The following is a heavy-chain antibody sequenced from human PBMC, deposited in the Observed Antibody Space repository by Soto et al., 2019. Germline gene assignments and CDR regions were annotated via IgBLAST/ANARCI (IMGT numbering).Heavy chain of an antibody. CDR1: GYPFTSYG. CDR3: ARDFIVVVVAATHYFDY. V-gene: IGHV1-18*01. CDR2: ISAYNGNT. Sequence: XSVRVYCTASGYPFTSYGIIWVRQAPGQGLEWMGWISAYNGNTNYAQKLQGRVTMTTDTSTSTAYMELRSLRSDDTAVYYCARDFIVVVVAATHYFDYWGQGTLVTVSS. D-gene: IGHD2-15*01. J-gene: IGHJ4*02.